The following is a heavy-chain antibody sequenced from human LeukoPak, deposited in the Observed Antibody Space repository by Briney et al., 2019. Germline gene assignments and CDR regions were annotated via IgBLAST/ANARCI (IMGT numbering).Heavy chain of an antibody. J-gene: IGHJ5*02. CDR3: ARDPITVTTYGWFDP. V-gene: IGHV1-69*04. CDR1: GGTFSSYA. D-gene: IGHD4-11*01. Sequence: EASVKVSCKASGGTFSSYAISWVRQAPGQGLKWMGRIILILDIVNYAQKFQGRVTITADKSTSTAYMELSSLRSEDTAVYYCARDPITVTTYGWFDPWGQGTLVTVSS. CDR2: IILILDIV.